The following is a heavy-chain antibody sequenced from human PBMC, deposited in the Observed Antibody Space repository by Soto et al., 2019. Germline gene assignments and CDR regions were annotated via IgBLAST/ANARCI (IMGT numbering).Heavy chain of an antibody. CDR2: ISGSGGST. CDR1: GFTFSSYA. V-gene: IGHV3-23*01. CDR3: TTDSPGDYDSSGYWNYFDY. J-gene: IGHJ4*02. Sequence: EVQLLESGGGLVQPGGSLRLSCAASGFTFSSYAMSWVRQAPGKGLEWVSAISGSGGSTYYADSVKGRFTISRDNSKNTLYLQMNSLKTEDTAVYYCTTDSPGDYDSSGYWNYFDYWGQGTLVTVSS. D-gene: IGHD3-22*01.